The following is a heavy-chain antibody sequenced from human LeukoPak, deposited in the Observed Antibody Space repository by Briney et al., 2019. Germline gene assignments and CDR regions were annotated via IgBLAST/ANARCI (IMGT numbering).Heavy chain of an antibody. J-gene: IGHJ4*02. CDR1: GFTFSSYE. D-gene: IGHD3-10*01. Sequence: GGSLRLSCAASGFTFSSYEMNWVRQAPGKGLEWVSYISSSGSTIYYADSVKGRFTISRDNAKNTLYLQMDSLRPEDTAVYYCAKSRGSYFPVYWGQGTLVTVPS. CDR2: ISSSGSTI. CDR3: AKSRGSYFPVY. V-gene: IGHV3-48*03.